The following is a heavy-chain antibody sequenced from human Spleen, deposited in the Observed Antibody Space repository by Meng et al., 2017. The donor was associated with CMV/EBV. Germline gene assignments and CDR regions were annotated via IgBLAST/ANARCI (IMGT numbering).Heavy chain of an antibody. J-gene: IGHJ6*02. Sequence: ASVKVSCKASGYTFTGYYMHWVRQATGQGLEWMGWINPNSGGTNYAQKFQGRVTMTRDTSISTAYMELSRLRSDDTAVYYCARSVCSSTSCYYYGMDVWGQGTTVTVSS. CDR3: ARSVCSSTSCYYYGMDV. CDR2: INPNSGGT. V-gene: IGHV1-2*02. D-gene: IGHD2-2*01. CDR1: GYTFTGYY.